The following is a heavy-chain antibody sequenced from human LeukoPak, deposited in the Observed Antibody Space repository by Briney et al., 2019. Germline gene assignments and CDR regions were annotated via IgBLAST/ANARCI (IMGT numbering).Heavy chain of an antibody. Sequence: SETLSLTCTVSGDSISSGSYYWNWIRQSTGRGLEWIGLIYSSGSAHYNPSVKSRVTISLDTSKNHFSLKLNSVTAADTAVYYCARRLGLWGRGTLVTVSS. V-gene: IGHV4-61*02. CDR3: ARRLGL. J-gene: IGHJ5*02. CDR1: GDSISSGSYY. CDR2: IYSSGSA.